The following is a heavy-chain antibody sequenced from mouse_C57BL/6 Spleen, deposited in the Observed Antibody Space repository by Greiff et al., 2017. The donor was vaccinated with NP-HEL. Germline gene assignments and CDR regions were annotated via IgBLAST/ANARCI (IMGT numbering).Heavy chain of an antibody. D-gene: IGHD1-1*01. J-gene: IGHJ1*03. CDR1: GYTFTSYW. Sequence: VQLQQPGTELVKPGASVKLSCKASGYTFTSYWMHWVKQRPGQGLEWIGNINPSNGGTTYNEKFKSKATLTVDQSSSTAYMQLSSLTSEDSAVYYCARSGYYYGSSLWYFDVWGTGTTVTVSS. CDR2: INPSNGGT. V-gene: IGHV1-53*01. CDR3: ARSGYYYGSSLWYFDV.